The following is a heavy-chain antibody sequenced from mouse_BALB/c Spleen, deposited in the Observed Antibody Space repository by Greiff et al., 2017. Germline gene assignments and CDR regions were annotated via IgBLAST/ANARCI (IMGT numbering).Heavy chain of an antibody. V-gene: IGHV5-6*01. Sequence: EVQRVESGGGLVQPGGSRKLSCAASGFTFSSYGMSWVRQTPDKRLEWVATISSGGSYTYYPDSVKGRFTISRDNAKNTLYLQMSSLKSEDTAMYYCARDGYGNSHYFDYWGQGTTLTVSS. D-gene: IGHD2-10*02. CDR3: ARDGYGNSHYFDY. CDR2: ISSGGSYT. CDR1: GFTFSSYG. J-gene: IGHJ2*01.